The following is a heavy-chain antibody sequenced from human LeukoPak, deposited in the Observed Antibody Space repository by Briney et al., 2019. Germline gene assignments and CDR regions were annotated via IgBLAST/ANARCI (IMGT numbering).Heavy chain of an antibody. CDR3: ARDGLWIQMYYYYGMDV. V-gene: IGHV1-18*01. D-gene: IGHD5-18*01. Sequence: GASVKVSCKASGYTFTSYGISWVRQAPGQGLEWMGWISAYNGNTNYAQKLQGRVTMTTDTSTSTAYMELRSLRSEDTAVYYCARDGLWIQMYYYYGMDVWGQGTTVTVPS. J-gene: IGHJ6*02. CDR2: ISAYNGNT. CDR1: GYTFTSYG.